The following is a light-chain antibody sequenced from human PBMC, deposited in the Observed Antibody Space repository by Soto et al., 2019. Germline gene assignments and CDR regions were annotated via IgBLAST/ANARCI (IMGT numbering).Light chain of an antibody. CDR2: TAS. J-gene: IGKJ2*02. CDR1: QGIRDD. Sequence: DIQMTQSPSSLSAFVGDRVTITCRASQGIRDDLGWYQQKPGKAPKRLIYTASNLESGVPSRFSGSGSGTEFTLTISSLEPEDFATYYCLQHNGYPRYPRTFGQGTKLEIK. V-gene: IGKV1-17*01. CDR3: LQHNGYPRYPRT.